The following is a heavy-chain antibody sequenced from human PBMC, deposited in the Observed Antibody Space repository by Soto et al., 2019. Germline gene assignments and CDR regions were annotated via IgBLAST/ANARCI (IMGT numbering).Heavy chain of an antibody. CDR2: ISAYNGNT. Sequence: QVQLVQSGAEVKKPGASVKVSCKASGYTFTNYGISWVRQAPGQGLEWMGWISAYNGNTNYAQNLQGRGTMTTDTPTSTAYMELRSLRSDDTAVYYCAREPFGSGSPYYFGLDVWGQGTTVTV. CDR1: GYTFTNYG. V-gene: IGHV1-18*01. D-gene: IGHD3-10*01. CDR3: AREPFGSGSPYYFGLDV. J-gene: IGHJ6*02.